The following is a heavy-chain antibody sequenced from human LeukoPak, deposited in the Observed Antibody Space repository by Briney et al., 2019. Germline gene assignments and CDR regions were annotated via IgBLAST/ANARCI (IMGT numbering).Heavy chain of an antibody. V-gene: IGHV4-59*10. CDR1: GGSISNYY. CDR2: IYASGSS. J-gene: IGHJ5*02. CDR3: ARGLGYYGSGSYVYHWFAP. Sequence: SGTLSLTCAVSGGSISNYYWSLIRQPPGKGLEWISRIYASGSSNYNADLKRRVTMSVDTSKNQFSMKLTSVTAADTAVYYCARGLGYYGSGSYVYHWFAPWGQGSLVTVSS. D-gene: IGHD3-10*01.